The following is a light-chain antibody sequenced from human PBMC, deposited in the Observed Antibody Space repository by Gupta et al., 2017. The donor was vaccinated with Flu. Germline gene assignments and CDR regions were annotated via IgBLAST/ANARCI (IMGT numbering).Light chain of an antibody. Sequence: VTLGQPASISCRSSRGLVYSDGNTYLHWIQLRPGQSPRRLIYLVSHRESGVPDRVSGSGSGTGFTLRISRVEAEDVGIYYCMQGAHWPWAFGQGTRVEIK. V-gene: IGKV2-30*01. CDR2: LVS. CDR1: RGLVYSDGNTY. J-gene: IGKJ1*01. CDR3: MQGAHWPWA.